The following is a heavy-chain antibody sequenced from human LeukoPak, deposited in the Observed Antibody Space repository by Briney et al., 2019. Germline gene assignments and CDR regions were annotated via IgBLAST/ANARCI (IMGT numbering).Heavy chain of an antibody. D-gene: IGHD3-22*01. CDR2: IKQDGSEK. CDR3: ARDRVRFDYYDSSGYSL. V-gene: IGHV3-7*04. Sequence: GGSLRLSCAASGFTFSSYWTSWVRQAPGKGLEWVANIKQDGSEKYYVDSVKGRFTISRDNAKNSLYLLMNSLRAEDTAVYYCARDRVRFDYYDSSGYSLWGQGTLVTVSS. J-gene: IGHJ4*02. CDR1: GFTFSSYW.